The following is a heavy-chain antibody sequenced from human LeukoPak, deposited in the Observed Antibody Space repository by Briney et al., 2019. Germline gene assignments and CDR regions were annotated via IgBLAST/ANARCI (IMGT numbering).Heavy chain of an antibody. D-gene: IGHD2-15*01. CDR3: ARHGCSGGSCSFDY. J-gene: IGHJ4*02. CDR1: GGSFRAYF. CDR2: IYYSGST. Sequence: PSETLSLTCAVYGGSFRAYFWSWIRQPPGKGLEWIGYIYYSGSTNYNPSLKSRLTISVDTSKNQFSLKLSSVTAADTAVYYCARHGCSGGSCSFDYWGQGTLVTVSS. V-gene: IGHV4-59*08.